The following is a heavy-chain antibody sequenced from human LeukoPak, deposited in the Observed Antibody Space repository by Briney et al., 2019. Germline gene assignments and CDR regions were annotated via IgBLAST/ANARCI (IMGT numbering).Heavy chain of an antibody. CDR1: GFTFSSYA. CDR2: ISGSGGST. Sequence: GGSLRLSCAASGFTFSSYAMSWVRQAPGKGLEWVSAISGSGGSTYYADSMKGRFTISRDNSKNTLYLQMNSLRAEDTAVYYCAKVGRSYVHAFDIWGQGTMVTVSS. CDR3: AKVGRSYVHAFDI. D-gene: IGHD1-26*01. J-gene: IGHJ3*02. V-gene: IGHV3-23*01.